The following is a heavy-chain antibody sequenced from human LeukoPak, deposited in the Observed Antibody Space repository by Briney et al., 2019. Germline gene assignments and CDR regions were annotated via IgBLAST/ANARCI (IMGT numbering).Heavy chain of an antibody. V-gene: IGHV3-21*01. CDR1: GFTFSSYA. CDR3: ARGPKLGIVDY. J-gene: IGHJ4*02. CDR2: ITGKTGYI. Sequence: PGGSLRLSCAASGFTFSSYAMSWVRQAPGQGLEWVSSITGKTGYIFYADSVKGRFTISRDNAKNSLFLQMNSLRAEDTAVYYCARGPKLGIVDYWGQGTLVTVSS. D-gene: IGHD7-27*01.